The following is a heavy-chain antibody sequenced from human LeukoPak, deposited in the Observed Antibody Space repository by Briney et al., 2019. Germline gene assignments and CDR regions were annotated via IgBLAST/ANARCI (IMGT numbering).Heavy chain of an antibody. CDR1: GFTVSSNY. Sequence: GGSLRLSCAASGFTVSSNYMSWVRQAPGKGLEWVSVIYTGGGTYYADSVKGRFTISRDTSKNTLYLQMNSLRAEDTAVYYCARANPDEIAVAGPKTVYYYYFYMDVWGKGTTVTVSS. V-gene: IGHV3-53*01. CDR3: ARANPDEIAVAGPKTVYYYYFYMDV. D-gene: IGHD6-13*01. J-gene: IGHJ6*03. CDR2: IYTGGGT.